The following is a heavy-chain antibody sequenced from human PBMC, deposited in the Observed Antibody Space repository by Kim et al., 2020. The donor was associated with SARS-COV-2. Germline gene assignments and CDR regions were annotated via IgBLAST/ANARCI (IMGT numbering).Heavy chain of an antibody. D-gene: IGHD3-10*01. Sequence: GGFLRLSCTVSGLTFSSYAIHWVRQAPGKGLEWVAVISYDGSNKYSADSVKVRFTISSDNYENTLYLEMNSLRDEDTAVYYCAGDGIYYGLWSYPDKWGQGTLVTVSS. V-gene: IGHV3-30-3*01. CDR2: ISYDGSNK. J-gene: IGHJ4*02. CDR3: AGDGIYYGLWSYPDK. CDR1: GLTFSSYA.